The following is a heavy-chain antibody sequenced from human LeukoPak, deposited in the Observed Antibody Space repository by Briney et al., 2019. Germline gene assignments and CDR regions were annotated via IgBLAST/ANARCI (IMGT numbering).Heavy chain of an antibody. CDR1: GITVNSTY. CDR2: IFGSGGSA. Sequence: GGSLRLSCAASGITVNSTYISWVRQAPGKGLEWVSGIFGSGGSAHYADSVKGRFTIFRDNSKNTVYLQMNSLRAEDTAVYYCAKTTTGYSSGRYPGWPVDYWGQGTLVTVSS. J-gene: IGHJ4*02. D-gene: IGHD6-19*01. CDR3: AKTTTGYSSGRYPGWPVDY. V-gene: IGHV3-23*01.